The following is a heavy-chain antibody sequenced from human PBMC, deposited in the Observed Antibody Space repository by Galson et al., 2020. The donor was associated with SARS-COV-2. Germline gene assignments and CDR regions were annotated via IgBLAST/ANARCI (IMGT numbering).Heavy chain of an antibody. J-gene: IGHJ5*02. V-gene: IGHV4-34*01. CDR3: ARESGYSSRKWFDP. CDR1: GGSFSGYY. D-gene: IGHD6-13*01. CDR2: INHSGST. Sequence: SETLSLTCAVYGGSFSGYYWSWIRQPPGKGLEWIGEINHSGSTNYNPSLKSRVTISVDTSKNQFSLKLSSVTAADTAVYYCARESGYSSRKWFDPWGQGTLVTVSS.